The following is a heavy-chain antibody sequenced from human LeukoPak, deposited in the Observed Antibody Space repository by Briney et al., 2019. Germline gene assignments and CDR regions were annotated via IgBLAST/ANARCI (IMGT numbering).Heavy chain of an antibody. D-gene: IGHD3-22*01. J-gene: IGHJ4*02. CDR2: ISYDGSKK. Sequence: GGSLRLSCAASGFTFSSYGMDWVRQAPGKGLEGVAVISYDGSKKYYPDSVKRRFTISRDNSKHTLYLQMNSLRAEDTAVYYCAKAYYYDTGSDYWGQGTLVTVSS. CDR3: AKAYYYDTGSDY. V-gene: IGHV3-30*18. CDR1: GFTFSSYG.